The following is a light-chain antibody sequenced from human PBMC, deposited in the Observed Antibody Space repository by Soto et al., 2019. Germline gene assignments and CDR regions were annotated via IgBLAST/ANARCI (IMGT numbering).Light chain of an antibody. CDR1: QSVSNKY. V-gene: IGKV3-20*01. J-gene: IGKJ2*01. Sequence: EVVLTQSPGTLSLSPGERATLSCRASQSVSNKYLAWYQQKPGQAPRLLIFGSSDRATGIPDRFSGSGSGTDFTLPISRLEPEDFVVYYCQQYGSSPPYTFGQGTKLEIK. CDR3: QQYGSSPPYT. CDR2: GSS.